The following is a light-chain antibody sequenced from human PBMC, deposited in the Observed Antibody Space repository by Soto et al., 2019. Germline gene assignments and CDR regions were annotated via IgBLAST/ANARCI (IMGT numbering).Light chain of an antibody. Sequence: QSVLTQPPSASGTPGQRVTISCSGSSSNIGTNTVNWYQHLPGTAPKLLMYSNDQRPSGVPDRFSGSKSGTSASLAISGLQSEDEADYYCATWDDSRNGVFGGGTKLTVL. CDR1: SSNIGTNT. V-gene: IGLV1-44*01. CDR2: SND. J-gene: IGLJ3*02. CDR3: ATWDDSRNGV.